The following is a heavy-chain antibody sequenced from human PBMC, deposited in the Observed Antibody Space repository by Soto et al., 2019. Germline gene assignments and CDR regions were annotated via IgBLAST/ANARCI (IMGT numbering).Heavy chain of an antibody. CDR2: IKSKSDGETT. CDR1: GFTFSNPW. J-gene: IGHJ3*02. CDR3: TTEVGDGVLMVYAVHAFKM. D-gene: IGHD2-8*01. V-gene: IGHV3-15*01. Sequence: EVQLVESGGGLVRPGVSLTLSCATSGFTFSNPWMSWVRQAPGKGLEWVGRIKSKSDGETTEYAEPVKGRFAISRDDSKNTLYLHIHSLKPDDTGVYYCTTEVGDGVLMVYAVHAFKMWGQGPMVTAAS.